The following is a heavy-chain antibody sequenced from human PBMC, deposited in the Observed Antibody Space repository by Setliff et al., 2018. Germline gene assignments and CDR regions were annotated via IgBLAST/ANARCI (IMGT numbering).Heavy chain of an antibody. CDR2: IHTSGST. J-gene: IGHJ5*02. V-gene: IGHV4-61*09. D-gene: IGHD3-16*01. CDR1: GASISSGSYY. Sequence: LSLTCTVSGASISSGSYYWSWIRQPAGKGLEWIGQIHTSGSTNYSPSLKIRVTISIDTSKNQFSLKLNSVTATDTALYYCARRTFGSGRFDPWGQGTLVTVSS. CDR3: ARRTFGSGRFDP.